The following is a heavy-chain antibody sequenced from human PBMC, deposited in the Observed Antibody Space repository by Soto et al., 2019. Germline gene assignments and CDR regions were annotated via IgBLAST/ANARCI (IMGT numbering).Heavy chain of an antibody. J-gene: IGHJ4*02. CDR2: INHSGRT. CDR3: ARGADAMLRGAIGGLDY. V-gene: IGHV4-34*01. Sequence: PSETLSLTCAVSGGAFNGYYWTWIRQSPGKGLEWIGEINHSGRTDSNPSLKSRVTMSIDTSKKVFSLNLTSVTAADTAVYFCARGADAMLRGAIGGLDYWGQGTVVTVSS. D-gene: IGHD3-10*01. CDR1: GGAFNGYY.